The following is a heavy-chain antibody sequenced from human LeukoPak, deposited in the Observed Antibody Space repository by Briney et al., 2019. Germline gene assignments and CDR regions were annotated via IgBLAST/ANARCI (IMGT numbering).Heavy chain of an antibody. CDR3: ARHVGYSSSWYENWFDP. CDR1: GSRFTSYW. D-gene: IGHD6-13*01. CDR2: IYPGDSDT. V-gene: IGHV5-51*01. J-gene: IGHJ5*02. Sequence: GASLKISCKGSGSRFTSYWIGWVRQLPRKGLEWMGIIYPGDSDTRYSPSFQGQVTISADKSISTAYLQWSSLKASDTAMYYCARHVGYSSSWYENWFDPWGQGTLVTVSS.